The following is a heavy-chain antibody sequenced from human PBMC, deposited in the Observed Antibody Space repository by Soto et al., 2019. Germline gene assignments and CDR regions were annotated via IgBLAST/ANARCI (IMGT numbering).Heavy chain of an antibody. V-gene: IGHV1-69*13. CDR2: IIPIFGAE. J-gene: IGHJ4*02. CDR3: ARNSQGDSGGYFPFDY. CDR1: GGTFSSYA. Sequence: SVKVSCKASGGTFSSYAISWVRQAPGQGLEWMGGIIPIFGAENYAQKFQGRVTITADESTSTAYMELSRLRSEDTAVYYCARNSQGDSGGYFPFDYWGQGTLVTVS. D-gene: IGHD3-22*01.